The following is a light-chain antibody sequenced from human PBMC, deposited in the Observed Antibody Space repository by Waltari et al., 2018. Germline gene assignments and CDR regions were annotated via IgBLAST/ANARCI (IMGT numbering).Light chain of an antibody. CDR2: DVS. CDR3: CSYAGSSTNVV. CDR1: SSDVGGYNY. Sequence: QSALTQPASVSGSPGQSITISCTGTSSDVGGYNYVSWYQQHPGQAPKLMIYDVSKRPSRVSNRFSGPKSGHTASLTISGLQAEDEADYYCCSYAGSSTNVVFGGGTKLTVL. V-gene: IGLV2-23*02. J-gene: IGLJ2*01.